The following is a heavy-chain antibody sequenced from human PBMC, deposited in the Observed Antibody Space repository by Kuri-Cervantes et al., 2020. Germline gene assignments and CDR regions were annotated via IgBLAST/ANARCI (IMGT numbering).Heavy chain of an antibody. J-gene: IGHJ4*02. D-gene: IGHD2-8*02. CDR3: ASVTGTGFPDY. V-gene: IGHV4-34*01. CDR1: GGSFSGYY. CDR2: IYHNGRT. Sequence: SQTLSLTCAVYGGSFSGYYWSWIRQSPGKGLEWIGSIYHNGRTYYNPSLRSRVTVSVDTSKNQFSLKLNSVTAADTAIYYCASVTGTGFPDYWGQGARVTVSS.